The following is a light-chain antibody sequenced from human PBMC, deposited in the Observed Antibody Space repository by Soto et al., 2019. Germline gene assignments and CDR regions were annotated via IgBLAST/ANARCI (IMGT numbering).Light chain of an antibody. CDR1: SSNIGRNP. Sequence: QSVLTQPPLASGTPGQRVTISCSGSSSNIGRNPVNWYQHLPGTAPKLLIYTNNQRPSGVPDRFSGSKSGTSASLAISGLLSEDEADYYCGAWDDSLNGIFFGGGTKLTVL. CDR3: GAWDDSLNGIF. J-gene: IGLJ2*01. V-gene: IGLV1-44*01. CDR2: TNN.